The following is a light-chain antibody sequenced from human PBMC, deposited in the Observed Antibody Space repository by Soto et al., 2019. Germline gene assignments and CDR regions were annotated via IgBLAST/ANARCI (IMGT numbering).Light chain of an antibody. V-gene: IGLV3-21*02. CDR3: QVWDSSTDHRV. CDR1: NIGSKS. CDR2: DDS. Sequence: SYGLTQPPSVSVAPGQTARINCGGNNIGSKSVHWYQQKPGQAPVLVVYDDSDRPSGIPARFSGSNSGNTATLTISGVEAGDEADYYCQVWDSSTDHRVFGGGTKVTVL. J-gene: IGLJ3*02.